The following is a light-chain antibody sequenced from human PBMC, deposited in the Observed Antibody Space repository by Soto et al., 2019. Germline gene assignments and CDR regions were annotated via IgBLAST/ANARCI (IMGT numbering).Light chain of an antibody. CDR1: SSDVGGYNF. CDR2: EVT. J-gene: IGLJ1*01. Sequence: QSALTQPPSASGSPGQSVTISCTGTSSDVGGYNFVSWYQQHQGKAPKLVIYEVTKRPSVVPDRFSGSKSGNTASLTVSGLLPEDEADYYCASYAGGNKVFGTGTKVTVL. V-gene: IGLV2-8*01. CDR3: ASYAGGNKV.